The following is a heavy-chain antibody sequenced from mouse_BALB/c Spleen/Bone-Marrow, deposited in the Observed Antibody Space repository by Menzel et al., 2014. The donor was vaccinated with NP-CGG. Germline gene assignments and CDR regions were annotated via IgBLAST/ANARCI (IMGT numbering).Heavy chain of an antibody. J-gene: IGHJ4*01. Sequence: VQLQQSGGGLVQPGGSLRLSCTPSGFTFTDYYMSWVRQPPGKALEWLAFIRNKAYGYTTEYSASVRGRFTISRDNSQSILYLQMNTLRAEDSATYYCAGSPMDYWGQGTSVTVSS. CDR3: AGSPMDY. CDR1: GFTFTDYY. V-gene: IGHV7-3*02. CDR2: IRNKAYGYTT.